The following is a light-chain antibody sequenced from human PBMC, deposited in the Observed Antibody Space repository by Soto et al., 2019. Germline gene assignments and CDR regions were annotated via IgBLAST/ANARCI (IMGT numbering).Light chain of an antibody. CDR2: WAS. CDR1: QSVFYSSNNKNY. V-gene: IGKV4-1*01. CDR3: RQATHWPPT. Sequence: DIVMNQSADSVAVSIVERATINFKSIQSVFYSSNNKNYLAWYQQKPGQPPKLLIYWASTRESGVPDRFNGSGSGTHFTLNITRFEAKHVGVHYCRQATHWPPTFRQGTKVDIK. J-gene: IGKJ1*01.